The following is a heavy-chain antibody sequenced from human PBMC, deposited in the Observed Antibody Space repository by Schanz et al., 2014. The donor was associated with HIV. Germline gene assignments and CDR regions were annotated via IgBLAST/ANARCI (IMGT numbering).Heavy chain of an antibody. V-gene: IGHV1-18*01. J-gene: IGHJ4*02. D-gene: IGHD6-13*01. CDR1: GYTFDKYD. CDR2: INVHIGGT. CDR3: ARDSPVAAGTLDY. Sequence: QVQLVQSGAEVKKPGASVKVSCKASGYTFDKYDITWVRQAPGQALEWMGWINVHIGGTNYAQKFQGRVTVTTDTSTNTAYMELSSLRSEDTAVYYCARDSPVAAGTLDYWGQGTLVTVSS.